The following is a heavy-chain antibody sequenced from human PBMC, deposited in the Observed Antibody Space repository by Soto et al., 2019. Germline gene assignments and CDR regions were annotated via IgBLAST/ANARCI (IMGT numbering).Heavy chain of an antibody. V-gene: IGHV3-43*01. CDR1: GFTFGDYT. J-gene: IGHJ4*02. Sequence: EVQLVESGGLVVQPGGSLRLSCVASGFTFGDYTMHWVRQAPGKGLEWVSLIVWDGFSTYYADSVKGRFTISRDNSRNSLYLQMNSLKTEDSALYYCGKGGQTGTASIDSWGQGTLVTVSS. D-gene: IGHD3-10*01. CDR3: GKGGQTGTASIDS. CDR2: IVWDGFST.